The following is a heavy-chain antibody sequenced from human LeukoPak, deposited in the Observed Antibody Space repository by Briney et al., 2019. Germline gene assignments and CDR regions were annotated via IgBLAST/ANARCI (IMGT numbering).Heavy chain of an antibody. Sequence: SVKVSCKASGGTFSSYAISWVRQAPGQGLEWMGGIIPIFGTANYAQKFQGRVTITADESTSTAYMELSSLRSEDTAVYYCARVVGCSSTSCYFPWFDAGGQASLVTVSS. CDR3: ARVVGCSSTSCYFPWFDA. J-gene: IGHJ5*02. CDR1: GGTFSSYA. V-gene: IGHV1-69*13. D-gene: IGHD2-2*01. CDR2: IIPIFGTA.